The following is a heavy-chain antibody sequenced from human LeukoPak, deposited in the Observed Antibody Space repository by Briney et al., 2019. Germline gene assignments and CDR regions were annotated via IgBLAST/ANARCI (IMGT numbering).Heavy chain of an antibody. CDR1: GFTFSSYS. Sequence: GGSLRLSCAASGFTFSSYSVNWVRQAPGKGLEWVSSISSSSSYIYYADSVKGRFTISRDNAKNSLYLQMNSLRAEDTAVYYCARDRYYGSGSYYRPFDYWGQGTLVTVSS. V-gene: IGHV3-21*01. CDR3: ARDRYYGSGSYYRPFDY. D-gene: IGHD3-10*01. CDR2: ISSSSSYI. J-gene: IGHJ4*02.